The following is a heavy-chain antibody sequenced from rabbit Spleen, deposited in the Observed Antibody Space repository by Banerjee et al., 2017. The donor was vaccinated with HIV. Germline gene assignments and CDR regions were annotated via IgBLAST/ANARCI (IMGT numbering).Heavy chain of an antibody. CDR2: IDSGSSGFT. CDR3: ARDTSSSFSSYGMDL. CDR1: GFTLSSFYM. D-gene: IGHD1-1*01. Sequence: QEQLEESAGGLVQPGGSLKLSCKASGFTLSSFYMNWVRQAPGKGLEWIACIDSGSSGFTYFATWAKGRFTISKTSSTTVTLQMTRLTAADTATYFCARDTSSSFSSYGMDLWGQGTLVTVS. V-gene: IGHV1S45*01. J-gene: IGHJ6*01.